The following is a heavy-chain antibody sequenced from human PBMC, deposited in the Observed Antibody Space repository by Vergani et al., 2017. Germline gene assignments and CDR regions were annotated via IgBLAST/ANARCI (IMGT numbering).Heavy chain of an antibody. CDR2: IKSKTDGGTT. D-gene: IGHD5-18*01. CDR3: TTGGRYRTARSQPDYYYYYGMDV. J-gene: IGHJ6*02. V-gene: IGHV3-15*01. CDR1: GFTFSNAW. Sequence: EVQLVESGGGLVKTGGSLRLSCAASGFTFSNAWMSWVRQAPGKGLEWVGRIKSKTDGGTTDYAAPVKGRFTISRDDSKNTLYLQMNSLKTEDTAVYYCTTGGRYRTARSQPDYYYYYGMDVWGQGTTVTVSS.